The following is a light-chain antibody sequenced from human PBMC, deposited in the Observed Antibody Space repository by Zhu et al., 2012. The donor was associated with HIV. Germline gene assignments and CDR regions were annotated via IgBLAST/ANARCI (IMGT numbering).Light chain of an antibody. Sequence: DIQMTQSPSSLSASVGDTVTITCRASQGISIYLAWYQQKPGKIPNLLIYAASTLQSGVPSRFSGSGSGTEFTLTISSLQPEDVALYYCHQYKDWPLWTFGQGTRVEI. V-gene: IGKV1-27*01. CDR3: HQYKDWPLWT. J-gene: IGKJ1*01. CDR2: AAS. CDR1: QGISIY.